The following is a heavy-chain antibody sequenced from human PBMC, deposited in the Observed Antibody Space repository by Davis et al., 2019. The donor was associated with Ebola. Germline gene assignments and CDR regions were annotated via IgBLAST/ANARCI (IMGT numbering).Heavy chain of an antibody. V-gene: IGHV1-46*01. D-gene: IGHD3-3*01. CDR2: INPDGGGT. J-gene: IGHJ3*01. CDR3: ARTTTDFGVAGSPHNAFDF. Sequence: ASVKVSCKASGYTFTGYYMHWVRQAPGQGLEWMGIINPDGGGTNYAPKFRDRVAMTTDTSTSTIYMELTSLRSDDTAVYYCARTTTDFGVAGSPHNAFDFWGQGTTVTISS. CDR1: GYTFTGYY.